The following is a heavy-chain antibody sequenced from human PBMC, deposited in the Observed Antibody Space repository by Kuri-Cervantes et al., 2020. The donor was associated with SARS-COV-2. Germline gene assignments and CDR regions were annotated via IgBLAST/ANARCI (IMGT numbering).Heavy chain of an antibody. CDR1: GFTVSGNY. CDR3: ARDLGGVSGPFDY. Sequence: GESLKISCAASGFTVSGNYLRWVRQAHEKGLEWLSVIYTGDKTYYADSVKGRFTISRENSKNTVNLQMNSLRAEDTAVYYCARDLGGVSGPFDYWGQGTLVTVSS. CDR2: IYTGDKT. J-gene: IGHJ4*02. V-gene: IGHV3-53*01. D-gene: IGHD1-26*01.